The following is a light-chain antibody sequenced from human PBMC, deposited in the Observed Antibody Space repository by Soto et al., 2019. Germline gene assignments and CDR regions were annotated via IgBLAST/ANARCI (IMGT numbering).Light chain of an antibody. CDR3: QQTDKLPLT. J-gene: IGKJ4*01. V-gene: IGKV1-33*01. Sequence: DIQMTQSPSPLPASVGDRVIITCQASQAISNHLNWYQQKPGRAPKLLIYDTPNLETGVPSRFRGSGGGTDFTFTITSLQPEDFATYFCQQTDKLPLTFGGGTTVDMK. CDR2: DTP. CDR1: QAISNH.